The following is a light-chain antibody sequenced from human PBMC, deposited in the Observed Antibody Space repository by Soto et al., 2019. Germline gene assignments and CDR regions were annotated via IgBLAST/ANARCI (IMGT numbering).Light chain of an antibody. CDR1: KSVSSSY. J-gene: IGKJ5*01. CDR2: GAS. Sequence: EIVLTQSPGTLSLSPGERATLSCGASKSVSSSYLAWDQQKPGQAPRLLIYGASSRATGIPDRFSGSGSGTDFTLTISRLEPEDFAVYYCQQYGSSPLITFGQRTRLEIK. CDR3: QQYGSSPLIT. V-gene: IGKV3-20*01.